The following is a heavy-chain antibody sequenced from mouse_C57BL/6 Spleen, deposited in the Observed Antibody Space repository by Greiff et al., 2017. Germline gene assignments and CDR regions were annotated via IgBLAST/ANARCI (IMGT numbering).Heavy chain of an antibody. CDR3: SPGDYGISGYFDV. CDR1: GYSFTDYN. Sequence: VQLQQSGPELVKPGASVKISCKASGYSFTDYNMNWVKQSNGQSLEWIGVINPNYGTTSYNQKFKGKATLSVVQSSSTAYMQLNSLTSEDSAVYYWSPGDYGISGYFDVWGTGTTVTVSS. V-gene: IGHV1-39*01. J-gene: IGHJ1*03. CDR2: INPNYGTT. D-gene: IGHD1-1*01.